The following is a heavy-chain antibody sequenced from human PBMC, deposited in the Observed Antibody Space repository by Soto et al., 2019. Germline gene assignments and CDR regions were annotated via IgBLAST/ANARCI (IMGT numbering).Heavy chain of an antibody. J-gene: IGHJ4*02. D-gene: IGHD3-9*01. CDR2: ISAYNGNT. Sequence: QVQLVQSGAEVKKPGASVKVSCKASGYTFTSYGISWVRQAPGQGLEWMGWISAYNGNTNYAQKLQGRVTMTTDTSXNTAYMELRSLRSDDTAVYYCARDPHYDILTGYRDYGGQGTLVTVSS. V-gene: IGHV1-18*01. CDR1: GYTFTSYG. CDR3: ARDPHYDILTGYRDY.